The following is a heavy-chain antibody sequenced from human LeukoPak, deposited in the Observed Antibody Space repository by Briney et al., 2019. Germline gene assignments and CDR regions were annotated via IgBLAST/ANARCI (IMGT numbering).Heavy chain of an antibody. CDR3: ARHYDILTGPNWFDP. CDR2: VYSTGIT. V-gene: IGHV4-4*07. Sequence: ASETLSLTCTVSGGSISSYYWGWIRQPAGKGLEWIGRVYSTGITNYNPSLKSRVTMSLDTSKNQFSLNLSSVTAADTAFYYCARHYDILTGPNWFDPWGQGTLVTVSS. D-gene: IGHD3-9*01. CDR1: GGSISSYY. J-gene: IGHJ5*02.